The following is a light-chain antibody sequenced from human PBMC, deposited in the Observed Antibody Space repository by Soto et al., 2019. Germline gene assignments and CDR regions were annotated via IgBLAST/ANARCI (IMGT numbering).Light chain of an antibody. CDR2: GNS. CDR3: QSYDSSLRSVV. CDR1: SSNIGAGYD. Sequence: QLVLTQPPSVSGAPGQRVTISCTGSSSNIGAGYDVHWYQQLPGTAPKLLIYGNSNRPSGVPDRFSGSKSGTSASLAITGLQAEDEADYYCQSYDSSLRSVVFGGGTKLTV. J-gene: IGLJ2*01. V-gene: IGLV1-40*01.